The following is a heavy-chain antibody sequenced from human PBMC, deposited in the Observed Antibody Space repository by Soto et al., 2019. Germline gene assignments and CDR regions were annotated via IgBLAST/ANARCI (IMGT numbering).Heavy chain of an antibody. CDR2: IFNSGTT. CDR3: ALALGPATGLEY. Sequence: LSLTSSVSGACSVSHKHWTWIRQPPGKGLEWMGYIFNSGTTFYNPSLTSRLSISMDTSGNHFSLELRSVTAADTAVYYCALALGPATGLEYWGQGTLVPVS. V-gene: IGHV4-31*02. J-gene: IGHJ4*02. CDR1: GACSVSHKH. D-gene: IGHD6-19*01.